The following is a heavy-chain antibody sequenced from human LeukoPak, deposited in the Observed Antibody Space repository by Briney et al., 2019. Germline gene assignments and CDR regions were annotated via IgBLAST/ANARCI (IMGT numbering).Heavy chain of an antibody. J-gene: IGHJ6*02. CDR2: ISSSSSYI. V-gene: IGHV3-21*01. D-gene: IGHD6-19*01. Sequence: PGGSLRLSCAASGFTFSSYSMNWVRQAPGKGLEWVSSISSSSSYIYYADSVKGRFTISRDNAKNSLYLQMNSLRAEDTAVYYCARDADSSGWTTRGMDVWGQGTTVTVSS. CDR1: GFTFSSYS. CDR3: ARDADSSGWTTRGMDV.